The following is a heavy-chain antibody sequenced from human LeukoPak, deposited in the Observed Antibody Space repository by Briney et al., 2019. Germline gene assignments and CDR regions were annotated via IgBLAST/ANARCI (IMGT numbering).Heavy chain of an antibody. CDR3: AVRSFDY. CDR1: GFTFSSYG. Sequence: GSLRLSCAASGFTFSSYGMHWVRQAPGKGLEWVVVIWYDGSNKYYADSVKGRFTISRDNSKNTLYLQMDSLRAEDTAVYYCAVRSFDYWGQGTLVTVSS. V-gene: IGHV3-33*01. J-gene: IGHJ4*02. CDR2: IWYDGSNK.